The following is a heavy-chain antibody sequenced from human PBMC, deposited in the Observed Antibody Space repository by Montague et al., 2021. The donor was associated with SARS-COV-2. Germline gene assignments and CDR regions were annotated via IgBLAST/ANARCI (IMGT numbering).Heavy chain of an antibody. CDR3: ARDPWRITIFGVVTGYGIDV. D-gene: IGHD3-3*01. CDR2: IYYSGST. Sequence: SETLSLTCIVSGGSVSSGSYYWSWIRQPPGKGLEWIGYIYYSGSTNYNPSLKSRVTISVDTSKNQFSLKLSSVTAADTAVYYCARDPWRITIFGVVTGYGIDVWGQGTTVTVSS. V-gene: IGHV4-61*01. J-gene: IGHJ6*02. CDR1: GGSVSSGSYY.